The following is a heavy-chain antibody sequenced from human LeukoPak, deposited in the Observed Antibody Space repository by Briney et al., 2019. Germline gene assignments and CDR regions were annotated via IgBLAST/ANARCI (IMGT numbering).Heavy chain of an antibody. CDR3: ASNYGG. D-gene: IGHD4-11*01. CDR1: GFDFSNYW. J-gene: IGHJ4*02. CDR2: VRQDGSEK. V-gene: IGHV3-7*03. Sequence: GGSLRLSCAASGFDFSNYWMYWVRQAPGKGLEWVANVRQDGSEKYYVDSVRGRFTISRDNAKNSLSLQMNSLRAEDTAVYYCASNYGGWGQGTLVTVSS.